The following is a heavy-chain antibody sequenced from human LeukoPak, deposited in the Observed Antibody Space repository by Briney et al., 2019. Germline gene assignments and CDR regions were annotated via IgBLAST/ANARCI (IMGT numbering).Heavy chain of an antibody. CDR3: ARFDNSNFGYQLLFGWFDP. J-gene: IGHJ5*02. CDR1: RGTFSSYA. V-gene: IGHV1-69*05. CDR2: IIPIFGTA. Sequence: SVKVSCKASRGTFSSYAISWVRQAPGQGLEWMGGIIPIFGTANYAQKFQGRVTITTDESTSTAYMELSSLRSEDTAVYYCARFDNSNFGYQLLFGWFDPWGQGTLVTVSS. D-gene: IGHD2-2*01.